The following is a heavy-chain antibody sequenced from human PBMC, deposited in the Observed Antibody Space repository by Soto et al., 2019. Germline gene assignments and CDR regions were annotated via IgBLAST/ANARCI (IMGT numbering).Heavy chain of an antibody. V-gene: IGHV3-23*01. CDR3: AKDPNGDYIGAFDS. Sequence: MTWVRQAPGKGLEWLSAINVGGTNRKYADSVKGRFTISRDNSKNTLYLQMNSLRAEDTAIYYCAKDPNGDYIGAFDSWGQGTLVTVSS. J-gene: IGHJ4*02. D-gene: IGHD4-17*01. CDR2: INVGGTNR.